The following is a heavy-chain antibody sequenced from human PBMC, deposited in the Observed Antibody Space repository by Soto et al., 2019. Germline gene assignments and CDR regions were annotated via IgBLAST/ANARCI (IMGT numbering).Heavy chain of an antibody. CDR2: IYYSGST. CDR3: ARHISSYYYYYMDV. D-gene: IGHD3-9*01. Sequence: SETLSLTCTVSGGSISSSSYYWGWIRQPPGKGLEWIGSIYYSGSTYYNPSLKSRVTISVDTSKNQFSLKLSSVTAADTAAYYCARHISSYYYYYMDVWGKGTTVTVSS. CDR1: GGSISSSSYY. J-gene: IGHJ6*03. V-gene: IGHV4-39*01.